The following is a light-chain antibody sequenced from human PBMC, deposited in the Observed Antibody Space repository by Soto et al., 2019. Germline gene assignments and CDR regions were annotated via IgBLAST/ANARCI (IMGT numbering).Light chain of an antibody. J-gene: IGKJ2*01. Sequence: EIVMTQSPATLSVSPGERATLSCRASQSVSSNLAWYQQKPGQAPRLLIYGASTRATGIPARLSGSRSGTEFTLTISSLQSEDFAVYYCQQHDKWPFTFGQGTKLDIK. CDR2: GAS. CDR3: QQHDKWPFT. V-gene: IGKV3-15*01. CDR1: QSVSSN.